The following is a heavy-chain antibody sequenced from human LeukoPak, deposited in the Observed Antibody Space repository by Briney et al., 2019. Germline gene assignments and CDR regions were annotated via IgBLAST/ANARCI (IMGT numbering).Heavy chain of an antibody. CDR2: IYTSGST. V-gene: IGHV4-4*07. CDR1: GGSISSYY. J-gene: IGHJ5*02. D-gene: IGHD3-16*02. CDR3: ARDLNPRGSYRYAWFDP. Sequence: SETLSLTCTVYGGSISSYYWSWIRQPAGKGLEWIGRIYTSGSTNYNPSLKSRVTMSVDTSKNQFSLKPSSVTAADTAVYYCARDLNPRGSYRYAWFDPWGQGTLVTVSS.